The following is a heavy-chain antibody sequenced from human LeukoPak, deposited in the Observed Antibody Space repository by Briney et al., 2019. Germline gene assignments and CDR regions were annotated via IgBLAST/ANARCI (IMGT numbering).Heavy chain of an antibody. CDR3: ARALRVSYYDSSGYQGAFDI. V-gene: IGHV4-61*02. CDR1: GGSINSGTNY. J-gene: IGHJ3*02. Sequence: SETLSLTCTVSGGSINSGTNYWSWIRQPAGKGLEWIGRVYTSGSTSYNPSFKCRATISLDTSKNQFSLKLSSVTAADTAVYYCARALRVSYYDSSGYQGAFDIWGQGTMVTVSS. CDR2: VYTSGST. D-gene: IGHD3-22*01.